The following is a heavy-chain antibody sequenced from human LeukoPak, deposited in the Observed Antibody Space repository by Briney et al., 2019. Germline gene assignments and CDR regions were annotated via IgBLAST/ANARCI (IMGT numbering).Heavy chain of an antibody. Sequence: GGSLRLSCAASGFTFSSYAMHWVRQAPGKGLEWVAVISYDGSNKYYADSVKGRFTISRDNSKNTLYLQMNSLRAEDTAVYYCASNSGYEKGYWGQGTLVAVSS. V-gene: IGHV3-30*04. CDR3: ASNSGYEKGY. D-gene: IGHD5-12*01. CDR1: GFTFSSYA. CDR2: ISYDGSNK. J-gene: IGHJ4*02.